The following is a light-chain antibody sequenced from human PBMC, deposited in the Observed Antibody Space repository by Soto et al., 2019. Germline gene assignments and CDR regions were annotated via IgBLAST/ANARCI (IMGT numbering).Light chain of an antibody. V-gene: IGLV2-11*01. CDR3: CSYAGNYIWV. CDR1: SSDAGGYNY. J-gene: IGLJ2*01. CDR2: DVT. Sequence: QSVLTQPRSVSGSPGQSVTISCTGTSSDAGGYNYVSWYQQHPGKAPKLMIYDVTKRPSGVPDRFSGSKSGNTASLTISGLQAEDEADYSCCSYAGNYIWVFGGGTKVTVL.